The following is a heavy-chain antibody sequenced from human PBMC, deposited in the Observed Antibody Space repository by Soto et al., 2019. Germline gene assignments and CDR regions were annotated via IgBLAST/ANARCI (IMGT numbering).Heavy chain of an antibody. J-gene: IGHJ5*02. V-gene: IGHV4-4*02. CDR3: ARSPNIYSLTWFDP. CDR1: GGSLSGATYS. CDR2: IYHTGTT. Sequence: PSETLSLTCGVSGGSLSGATYSWNWVRQPPGKGLEWIGDIYHTGTTNYNPSLESRVTLSIDKSKNQFFLNLTSVTAADTAVYYCARSPNIYSLTWFDPWGQGILVTVSS. D-gene: IGHD3-9*01.